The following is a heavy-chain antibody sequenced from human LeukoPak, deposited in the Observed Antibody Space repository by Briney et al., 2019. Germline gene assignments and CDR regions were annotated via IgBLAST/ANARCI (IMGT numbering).Heavy chain of an antibody. CDR3: ARDGGSSSSYFDY. D-gene: IGHD6-6*01. Sequence: SETLSLTCTVSGGSISSSSYYWGWIRQPPGKGLEWIGSIYYSGSTYYNPSLKSRVTISVDTSKNQFSLKLSSVTAADTAVYYCARDGGSSSSYFDYWGQGTLVTVSS. V-gene: IGHV4-39*07. J-gene: IGHJ4*02. CDR2: IYYSGST. CDR1: GGSISSSSYY.